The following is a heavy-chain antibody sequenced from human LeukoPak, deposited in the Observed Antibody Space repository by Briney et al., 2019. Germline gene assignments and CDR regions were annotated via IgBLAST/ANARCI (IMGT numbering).Heavy chain of an antibody. V-gene: IGHV4-38-2*01. CDR2: IYHSGST. Sequence: PGGSLRLSCAASGFTVSTNYISWVRQAPGKGLEWIGSIYHSGSTYYNPSLKSRVTISVDTSKNQFSLKLSSVTAADTSVYYCARYDFWSGFWLYWGQGTLVTVPS. CDR1: GFTVSTNY. CDR3: ARYDFWSGFWLY. J-gene: IGHJ4*02. D-gene: IGHD3-3*01.